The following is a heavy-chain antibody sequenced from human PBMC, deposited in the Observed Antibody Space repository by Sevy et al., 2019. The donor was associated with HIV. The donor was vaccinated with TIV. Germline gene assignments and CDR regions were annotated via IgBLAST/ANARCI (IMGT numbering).Heavy chain of an antibody. V-gene: IGHV3-33*08. D-gene: IGHD3-22*01. Sequence: GESLKISCAASGFSFNTHAMHWVRQAPGKGMEWVAIIWSDGAYQYHGDSVKGRFTISRDNSKNTLYLQMNNVRVEDTAVYYCARGGYYYDNAAYYALDSWGQGTLVTVSS. CDR3: ARGGYYYDNAAYYALDS. J-gene: IGHJ4*02. CDR2: IWSDGAYQ. CDR1: GFSFNTHA.